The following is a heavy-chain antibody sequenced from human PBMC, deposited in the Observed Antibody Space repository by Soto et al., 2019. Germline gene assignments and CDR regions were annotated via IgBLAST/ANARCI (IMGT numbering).Heavy chain of an antibody. CDR1: GFTFSSYS. V-gene: IGHV3-48*01. CDR3: ARASSGWYVGVDY. J-gene: IGHJ4*02. Sequence: GGSLRLSCAASGFTFSSYSMNWVRQAPGKGLEWVSYISSSSSTIYYADSVKGRFTISRDNAKNSLYLQMNSLRAEDTAVYYCARASSGWYVGVDYWGQGTLVTVSS. CDR2: ISSSSSTI. D-gene: IGHD6-19*01.